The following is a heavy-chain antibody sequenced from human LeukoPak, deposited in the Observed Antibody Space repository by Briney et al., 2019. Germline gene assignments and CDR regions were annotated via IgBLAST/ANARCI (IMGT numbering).Heavy chain of an antibody. CDR3: ARRTSAYGSSAFYY. CDR2: INPNSGGT. Sequence: ASVKVSCKASGYTFTGYYMHWVRQAPGQGLEWMGWINPNSGGTNYAQKFQGRVTMTRDTSISTAYMEPSRLRSDDTAVYYCARRTSAYGSSAFYYRGPGTLVSVSS. D-gene: IGHD6-6*01. V-gene: IGHV1-2*02. CDR1: GYTFTGYY. J-gene: IGHJ4*01.